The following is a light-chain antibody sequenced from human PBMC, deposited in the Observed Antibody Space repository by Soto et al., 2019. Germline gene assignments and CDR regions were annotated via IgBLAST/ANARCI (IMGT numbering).Light chain of an antibody. V-gene: IGKV1-5*03. Sequence: DIQMTQSPSTLSASVGDRVTITCRASQSISSWLAWYQQKPGKAPKLLIYKASSLESGVPSRFSGSGSGTEFTLTISRLQPDDFATYYCQQYNSYTPYAVGQGTKLEIK. J-gene: IGKJ2*01. CDR2: KAS. CDR3: QQYNSYTPYA. CDR1: QSISSW.